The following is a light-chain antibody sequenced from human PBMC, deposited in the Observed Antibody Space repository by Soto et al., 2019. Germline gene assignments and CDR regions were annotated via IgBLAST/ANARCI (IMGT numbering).Light chain of an antibody. V-gene: IGKV1-5*01. CDR2: DAS. CDR3: QQYNSYSLT. CDR1: QSISSW. J-gene: IGKJ4*01. Sequence: DIQMTQSPSTLSASVGDRVTITCRASQSISSWLAWYQQKPGKAPKLLIDDASSLESGVTSRFSGSGSGTEFTLTISSLQPDDFATYYCQQYNSYSLTFGGGTKVEIK.